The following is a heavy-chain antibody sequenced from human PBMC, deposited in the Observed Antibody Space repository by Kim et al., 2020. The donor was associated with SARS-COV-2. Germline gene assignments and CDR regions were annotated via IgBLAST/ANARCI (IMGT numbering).Heavy chain of an antibody. D-gene: IGHD6-19*01. CDR3: ARDLVEQWLVGGDYYYGMDV. J-gene: IGHJ6*02. CDR2: IYYSGST. CDR1: GGSISSSSYY. Sequence: SETLSLTCTVSGGSISSSSYYWGWIRQPPGKGLEWIGSIYYSGSTYYNPSLKSRVTISVDTSKNQFSLKLSSVTAADTAVYYCARDLVEQWLVGGDYYYGMDVWGQGTTVTVS. V-gene: IGHV4-39*07.